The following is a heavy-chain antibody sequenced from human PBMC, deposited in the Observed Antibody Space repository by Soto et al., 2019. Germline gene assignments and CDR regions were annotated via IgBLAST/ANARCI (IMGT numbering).Heavy chain of an antibody. Sequence: EVQLLESGGGVVQPGGSLRLSCEASGFTLRNYAMTWIRQAPGKGLEWVSLISANDVGTYYAESVKTRFTISTDQSRNTVYLQMDSLRADDTTIYYSAKAKNDYNWDNRPPFDYWGQGTLVTVSS. J-gene: IGHJ4*02. V-gene: IGHV3-23*01. CDR3: AKAKNDYNWDNRPPFDY. D-gene: IGHD1-20*01. CDR1: GFTLRNYA. CDR2: ISANDVGT.